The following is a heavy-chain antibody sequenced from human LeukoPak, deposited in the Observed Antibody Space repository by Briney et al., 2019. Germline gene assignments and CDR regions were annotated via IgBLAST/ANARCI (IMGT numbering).Heavy chain of an antibody. J-gene: IGHJ4*02. CDR3: ARDSEDYFDY. CDR1: GGSISSHY. Sequence: PSETLSLTCTVSGGSISSHYWSWIRQPPGKGLEWIGYIYHSGSTNYNPSLKSRVTISVDTSKNQFSLKLSSVTAADTAVYYCARDSEDYFDYWGQGTLVTVSS. V-gene: IGHV4-59*11. CDR2: IYHSGST.